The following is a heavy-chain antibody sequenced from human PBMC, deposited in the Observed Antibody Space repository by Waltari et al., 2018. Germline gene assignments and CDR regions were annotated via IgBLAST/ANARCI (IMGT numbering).Heavy chain of an antibody. CDR3: ASEHSRGMDV. CDR1: GYTFTSYA. CDR2: INPNTGNP. V-gene: IGHV7-4-1*02. Sequence: QVQLVQSGSELKKPGASVKVSCKSSGYTFTSYALNWVRQATGQGLEWMGWINPNTGNPTYAQGLTGRFVFSLDPSGSTASLQISSLKAEDTAVYYCASEHSRGMDVWGQGTTVIVSS. J-gene: IGHJ6*02.